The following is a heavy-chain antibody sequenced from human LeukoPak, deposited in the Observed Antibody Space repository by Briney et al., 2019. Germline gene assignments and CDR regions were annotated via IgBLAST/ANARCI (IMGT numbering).Heavy chain of an antibody. D-gene: IGHD4-17*01. J-gene: IGHJ4*02. Sequence: GRSLRLFCQTSGFTFSSYAMHWVRQAPGKGLEWVAVVWYGGSNKYYADSVKGRFTISRDNSKNTLYLQMNSLRAEDTAVYFCAKGPYGDYEAPDYWGQGTLVTVSS. CDR2: VWYGGSNK. CDR3: AKGPYGDYEAPDY. V-gene: IGHV3-33*06. CDR1: GFTFSSYA.